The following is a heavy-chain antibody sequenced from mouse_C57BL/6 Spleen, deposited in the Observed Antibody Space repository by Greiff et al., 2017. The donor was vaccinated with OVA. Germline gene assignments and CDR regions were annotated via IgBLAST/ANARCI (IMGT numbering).Heavy chain of an antibody. Sequence: VQLQQSGPGLVQPSQSLSITCTVSGFSLTCYGVHWVRQSPGRGLEWLGVLWRGGSTDYNAAFMYSLSITKDNSKSQVFFKMNSLQADDTAIYYCATFYSSRYGYFDGWGTGTTVTVSS. CDR2: LWRGGST. V-gene: IGHV2-5*01. CDR1: GFSLTCYG. CDR3: ATFYSSRYGYFDG. J-gene: IGHJ1*03. D-gene: IGHD1-1*01.